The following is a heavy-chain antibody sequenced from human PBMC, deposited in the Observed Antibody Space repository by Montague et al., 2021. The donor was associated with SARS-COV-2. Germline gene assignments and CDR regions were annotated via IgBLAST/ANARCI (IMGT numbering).Heavy chain of an antibody. Sequence: SETLSLTCAVYGGSFSGYYWCWIRQPPGKGLGLIGEITHSESTNYNPSLKSRATISVYTAKNQFSLKLSSVTAADTAVYYCARGRLEPLDYWGQGTLVTVSS. CDR2: ITHSEST. D-gene: IGHD1-14*01. J-gene: IGHJ4*02. CDR1: GGSFSGYY. V-gene: IGHV4-34*01. CDR3: ARGRLEPLDY.